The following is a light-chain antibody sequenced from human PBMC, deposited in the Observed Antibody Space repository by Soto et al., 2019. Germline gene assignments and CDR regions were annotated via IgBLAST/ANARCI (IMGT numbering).Light chain of an antibody. CDR3: QQYNNSPWT. CDR2: GAS. Sequence: EIVMTQSPATLSVSPGERATLSCWASQSVSSNLAWYQRKPGQAPRLLIYGASTRATGIPVRFSGSGSGTKFTLAISSLQSEDFAVYYCQQYNNSPWTFGQGTKV. J-gene: IGKJ1*01. CDR1: QSVSSN. V-gene: IGKV3-15*01.